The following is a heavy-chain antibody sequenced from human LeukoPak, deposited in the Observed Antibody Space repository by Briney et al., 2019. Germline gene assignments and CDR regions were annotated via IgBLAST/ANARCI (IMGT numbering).Heavy chain of an antibody. J-gene: IGHJ5*02. V-gene: IGHV3-21*01. CDR2: ISSSSSYI. CDR1: GFTFSSYS. Sequence: PGGSLRLSCAASGFTFSSYSMNWVRQAPGKGLEWVSSISSSSSYIYYADSVKGRFTISRDNAKNSLYLQMNSLRAEDTAVYYCARAQAARPVSWFDPWGQGTLVTVSS. CDR3: ARAQAARPVSWFDP. D-gene: IGHD6-6*01.